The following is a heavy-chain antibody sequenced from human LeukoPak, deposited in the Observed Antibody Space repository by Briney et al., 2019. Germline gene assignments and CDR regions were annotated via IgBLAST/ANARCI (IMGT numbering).Heavy chain of an antibody. V-gene: IGHV1-46*01. D-gene: IGHD3/OR15-3a*01. J-gene: IGHJ4*02. CDR1: GYTFTHYY. CDR2: SNPSGGST. Sequence: ASVKVSCKSSGYTFTHYYIHWVRQAPGQGLEWMAISNPSGGSTRSTEKVQGRVTMTSDMSTSTIYMELSSLRSEDTAVYYCARGAGYDLGGIMFDFWSQGTLVTVSS. CDR3: ARGAGYDLGGIMFDF.